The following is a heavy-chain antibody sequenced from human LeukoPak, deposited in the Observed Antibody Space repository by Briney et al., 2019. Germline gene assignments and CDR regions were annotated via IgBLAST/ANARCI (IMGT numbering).Heavy chain of an antibody. V-gene: IGHV4-59*01. CDR3: ASSGEEDSNFDY. J-gene: IGHJ4*02. CDR2: VYYSGST. CDR1: GGSISSYY. D-gene: IGHD7-27*01. Sequence: SETLSLTCTVSGGSISSYYWSWIRQPPGKGVEWIGYVYYSGSTNYNPSLKSRVTISVDTSKNQFSLKLSSVTAADTAVYYCASSGEEDSNFDYWGQGTLVTVSS.